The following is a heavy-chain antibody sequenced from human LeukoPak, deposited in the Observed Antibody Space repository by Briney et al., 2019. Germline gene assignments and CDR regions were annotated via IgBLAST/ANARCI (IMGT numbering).Heavy chain of an antibody. CDR3: ARDLDYYGSGSYF. V-gene: IGHV4-59*12. J-gene: IGHJ4*02. CDR2: ISYSGNT. D-gene: IGHD3-10*01. Sequence: SPSETLSLICTVSGGSISSSYYWNWIRQPPGKGLEWIGYISYSGNTNYNPSLRSRVTISVDTSKNQFSLKLSSVTAADTAVYYCARDLDYYGSGSYFWGQGTLVTVSS. CDR1: GGSISSSYY.